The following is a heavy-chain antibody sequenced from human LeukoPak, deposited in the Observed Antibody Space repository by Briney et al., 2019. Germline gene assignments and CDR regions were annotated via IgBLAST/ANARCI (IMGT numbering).Heavy chain of an antibody. J-gene: IGHJ6*03. CDR3: ASGPKAVYYMVV. Sequence: ASVKDSCKASGYTFTSYGISWVRQAPGQGLEWMGWISAYNGNTNYAQKLQGRVTMTTDTSTSTAYMELRSLRSDDTAVFYCASGPKAVYYMVVWGKGTTVTVSS. V-gene: IGHV1-18*01. CDR2: ISAYNGNT. CDR1: GYTFTSYG.